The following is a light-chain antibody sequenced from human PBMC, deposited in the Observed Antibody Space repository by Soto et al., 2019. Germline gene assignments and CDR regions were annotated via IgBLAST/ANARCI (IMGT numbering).Light chain of an antibody. Sequence: AIQLTQSPSSLSASVGDRVTITCRASQDINSALAGYQQAPGKAPKLLIFDASSLEGGVPSSFSGSGSGTDFSLTISSLQPEDFTTYYCNQFNGYTITFGQGSRLDIK. CDR2: DAS. CDR1: QDINSA. CDR3: NQFNGYTIT. J-gene: IGKJ2*01. V-gene: IGKV1-13*02.